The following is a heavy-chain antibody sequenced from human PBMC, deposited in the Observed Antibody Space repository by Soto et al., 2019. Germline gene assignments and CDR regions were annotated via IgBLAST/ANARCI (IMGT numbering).Heavy chain of an antibody. CDR3: ARGLYCITSSYSRPYYNFGMDV. CDR2: MNPNNGNT. V-gene: IGHV1-8*01. CDR1: GYSFTTYD. D-gene: IGHD2-2*01. J-gene: IGHJ6*02. Sequence: ASVKVSCKVSGYSFTTYDINWVRQATGQGLEWMGWMNPNNGNTGYAQKFQGRVTMTRSTSISTAYMELNSLRSEDTAVYYCARGLYCITSSYSRPYYNFGMDVWGQGTTVTVSS.